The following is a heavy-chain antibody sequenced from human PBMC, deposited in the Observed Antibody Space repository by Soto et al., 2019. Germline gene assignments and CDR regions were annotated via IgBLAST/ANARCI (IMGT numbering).Heavy chain of an antibody. V-gene: IGHV3-7*01. CDR1: GFTFTNYW. J-gene: IGHJ4*02. CDR2: IKEDGTEK. CDR3: VRGRPDLD. Sequence: EVQLVDSGGGLVQPGGSLRLSCVASGFTFTNYWMSWVRQAPGKGLEWVVNIKEDGTEKHYVDSVKGRFTIFRDNAKNSLYLQMNSLRAEDTAMYFCVRGRPDLDWGQGTLVTVSS.